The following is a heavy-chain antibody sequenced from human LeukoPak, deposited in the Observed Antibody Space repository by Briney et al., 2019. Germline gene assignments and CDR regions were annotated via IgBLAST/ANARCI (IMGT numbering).Heavy chain of an antibody. CDR2: VYHSEST. Sequence: SETLSLTCSVSGYSISSGYYWGWIRQPPGKGLEWIGSVYHSESTYYNPSLKSRVIISVDTSKNQFSLKLSSVTAADTAVYYCARAGNNMVRGESTTVGMDVWGQGTTVTVSS. J-gene: IGHJ6*02. V-gene: IGHV4-38-2*02. CDR3: ARAGNNMVRGESTTVGMDV. CDR1: GYSISSGYY. D-gene: IGHD3-10*01.